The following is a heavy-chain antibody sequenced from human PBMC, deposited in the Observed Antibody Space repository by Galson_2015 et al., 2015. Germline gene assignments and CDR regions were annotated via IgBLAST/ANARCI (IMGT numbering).Heavy chain of an antibody. V-gene: IGHV3-9*01. J-gene: IGHJ4*02. CDR2: ISWNSGSI. Sequence: SLRLSCAASGFTFDDYAMHWVRQAPGKGLEWVSGISWNSGSIGYADSVKGRFTISRDNAKNSLYLQMNSLRAEDTALYYCAKSRGYSYGQTGCFDYWGQGTLVTVSS. D-gene: IGHD5-18*01. CDR3: AKSRGYSYGQTGCFDY. CDR1: GFTFDDYA.